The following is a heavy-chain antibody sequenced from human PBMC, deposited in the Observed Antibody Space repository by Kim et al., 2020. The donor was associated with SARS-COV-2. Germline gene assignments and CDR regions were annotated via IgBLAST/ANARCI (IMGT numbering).Heavy chain of an antibody. CDR3: VKDSTVVGTFSYFHH. V-gene: IGHV1-3*04. CDR1: GYTFISYA. J-gene: IGHJ1*01. CDR2: INTCNGNT. D-gene: IGHD6-19*01. Sequence: ASVKVSCKTSGYTFISYAIHWVRQAPGQRLEWMGWINTCNGNTKFSQKFQGRVTFTRDTSASTAYMEMSSLRSEDTAIYYCVKDSTVVGTFSYFHHLGQG.